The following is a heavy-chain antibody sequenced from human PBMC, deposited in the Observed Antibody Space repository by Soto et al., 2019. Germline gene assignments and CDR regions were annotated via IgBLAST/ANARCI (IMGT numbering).Heavy chain of an antibody. J-gene: IGHJ6*02. Sequence: GGSLRLSCAASGFTFSSYGMHWVRQAPGKGLEWVAVIWYDGSNKYYADSVKGRFTISRDNSKNTLYLQMNSLRAEDTAVYYCARDHTPGYSNGMDVWGQGTTVTVSS. CDR3: ARDHTPGYSNGMDV. CDR2: IWYDGSNK. D-gene: IGHD6-13*01. V-gene: IGHV3-33*01. CDR1: GFTFSSYG.